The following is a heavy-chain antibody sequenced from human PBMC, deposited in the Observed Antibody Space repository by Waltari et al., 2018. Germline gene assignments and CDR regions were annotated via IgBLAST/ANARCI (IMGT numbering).Heavy chain of an antibody. CDR1: GFTFGDYA. D-gene: IGHD4-17*01. CDR2: IRSRTYGGTA. J-gene: IGHJ5*02. Sequence: EVQLVESGGGLVQPGRSLRLACTTSGFTFGDYAMSWFRQAPGEGLEWIGFIRSRTYGGTAEDAASVRGRFTISRDDSKGIAYLQMNSLRTADTALYYCSRDGLTVGYGSWFDPWGQGTLVTVSS. V-gene: IGHV3-49*03. CDR3: SRDGLTVGYGSWFDP.